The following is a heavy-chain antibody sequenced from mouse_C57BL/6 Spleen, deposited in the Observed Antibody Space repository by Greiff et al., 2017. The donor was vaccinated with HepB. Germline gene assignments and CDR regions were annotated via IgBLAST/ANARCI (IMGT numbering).Heavy chain of an antibody. V-gene: IGHV1-26*01. CDR2: INPNNGGT. D-gene: IGHD2-12*01. CDR3: ARAYYSPY. Sequence: EVQLQQSGPELVKPGASVKISCKASGYTFTDYYMNWVKQSHGKSLEWIGDINPNNGGTSYNQKFKGKATLTVDKSSSTAYMELRSLTSEDSAVYYCARAYYSPYWGQGTTLTVSS. J-gene: IGHJ2*01. CDR1: GYTFTDYY.